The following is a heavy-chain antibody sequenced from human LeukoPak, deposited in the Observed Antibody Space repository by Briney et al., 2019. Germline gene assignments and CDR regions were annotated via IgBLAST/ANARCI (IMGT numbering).Heavy chain of an antibody. CDR1: GFTFSSYG. D-gene: IGHD5-18*01. Sequence: TGGSLRLSCAASGFTFSSYGMHCVRQAPGKGLEWVAVISYDGSNKYYADSVKGRFTISRDNSKNTLYLQMNSLRAEDTAVYYCAKDWIQLWLESSFDYWGQGTLVTVSS. CDR2: ISYDGSNK. CDR3: AKDWIQLWLESSFDY. V-gene: IGHV3-30*18. J-gene: IGHJ4*02.